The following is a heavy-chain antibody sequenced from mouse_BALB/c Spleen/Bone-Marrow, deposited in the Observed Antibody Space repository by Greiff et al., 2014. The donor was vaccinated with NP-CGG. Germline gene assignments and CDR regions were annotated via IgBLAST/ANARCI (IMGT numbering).Heavy chain of an antibody. Sequence: QVQLKESGAELVKPGASVKLSCKASGYTFTSYYMYWVKQRPGQGLEWIGEINPSNGGTSFNEKFKSKATLTVDKSSSTAYMQLSSLTSEDSAVYYCTRREYYRYDRAMDYWGQGTSVTVSS. CDR2: INPSNGGT. J-gene: IGHJ4*01. V-gene: IGHV1S81*02. CDR3: TRREYYRYDRAMDY. D-gene: IGHD2-14*01. CDR1: GYTFTSYY.